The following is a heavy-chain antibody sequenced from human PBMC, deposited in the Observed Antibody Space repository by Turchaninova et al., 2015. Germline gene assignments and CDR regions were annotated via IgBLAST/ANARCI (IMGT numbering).Heavy chain of an antibody. CDR2: MYHGGST. J-gene: IGHJ4*02. CDR3: ARHPNPNYYGSGSYPYFDY. D-gene: IGHD3-10*01. CDR1: GYALNSCYY. Sequence: QVQLQESGPGRVKPSETLSLTCAVSGYALNSCYYWGWLRQPPGKGLEGIGSMYHGGSTDYNPSLKSRVTISVDTSKNQFSLKLSSMTAADTAVYYCARHPNPNYYGSGSYPYFDYWGQGTLVTVSS. V-gene: IGHV4-38-2*01.